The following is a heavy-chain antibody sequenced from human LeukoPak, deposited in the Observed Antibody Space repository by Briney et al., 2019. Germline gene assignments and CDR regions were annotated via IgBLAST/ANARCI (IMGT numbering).Heavy chain of an antibody. J-gene: IGHJ5*02. D-gene: IGHD3-3*01. CDR1: GYTFTSYC. CDR3: ARSGDFWSGYYRLLWLDP. V-gene: IGHV1-18*04. CDR2: ISAYNGNT. Sequence: ASVKVSCKASGYTFTSYCISWVRQAPGQGLEWMGWISAYNGNTNYAQKLQGRVTMTTDTSTSTAYMELRRLRSDDTAVYYCARSGDFWSGYYRLLWLDPWGQGTLVTVSS.